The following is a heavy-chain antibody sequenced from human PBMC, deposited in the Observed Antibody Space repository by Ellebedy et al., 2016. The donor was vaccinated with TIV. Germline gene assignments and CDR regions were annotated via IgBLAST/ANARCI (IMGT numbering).Heavy chain of an antibody. V-gene: IGHV3-21*06. Sequence: PGGSLRLSCVASGFTFSNYNMTWLRQSPGKGLEWVSSIRSTGSDNYYAESVKGRFTISIENAQDTLVLQMNSLRAEDTSVYFCSRGWSTPDSWGQGTLVIVSS. CDR2: IRSTGSDN. CDR3: SRGWSTPDS. J-gene: IGHJ4*02. CDR1: GFTFSNYN. D-gene: IGHD2-15*01.